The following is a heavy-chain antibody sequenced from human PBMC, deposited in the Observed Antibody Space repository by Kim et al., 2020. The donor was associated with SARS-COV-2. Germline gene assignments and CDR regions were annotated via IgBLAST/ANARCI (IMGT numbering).Heavy chain of an antibody. D-gene: IGHD3-10*01. CDR2: ISWNSGSI. J-gene: IGHJ4*02. CDR1: GFTFGDYA. Sequence: GGSLRLSCAASGFTFGDYAMHWVRQAPGKGLEWVSGISWNSGSIGYADSVKGRFTISRDNVKNSLYLQMNSLTIEDTAFYYCAKNLWFGELGDAFGGWWWGQGSLVTVSS. V-gene: IGHV3-9*01. CDR3: AKNLWFGELGDAFGGWW.